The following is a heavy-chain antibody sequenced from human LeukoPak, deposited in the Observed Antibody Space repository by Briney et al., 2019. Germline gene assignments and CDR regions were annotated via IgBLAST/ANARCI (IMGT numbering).Heavy chain of an antibody. CDR1: GYTLTEFS. CDR2: FDREHGET. V-gene: IGHV1-24*01. CDR3: AAVWLGVGDNDY. Sequence: ASVKVSCKVSGYTLTEFSIHWVRQASGKGLEAMGGFDREHGETIYAQKFKGRVTMTEDTSTDTAYMELSSLRSEDTAVYFCAAVWLGVGDNDYWGQGTLVTVSS. D-gene: IGHD3-10*01. J-gene: IGHJ4*02.